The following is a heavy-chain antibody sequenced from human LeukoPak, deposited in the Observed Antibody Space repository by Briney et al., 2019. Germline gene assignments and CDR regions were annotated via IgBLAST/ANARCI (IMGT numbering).Heavy chain of an antibody. CDR3: AKVTSNYMDV. V-gene: IGHV3-23*01. CDR2: ISGSGSTI. CDR1: GFTFSSNA. Sequence: PGGSLGLSCAASGFTFSSNAMWWVRQAPGKGLEWVSAISGSGSTIYYADSVKGRFTISRDNSKNTVYLQMNSLRAEDTAVYFCAKVTSNYMDVWGKGTKVAVSS. J-gene: IGHJ6*03.